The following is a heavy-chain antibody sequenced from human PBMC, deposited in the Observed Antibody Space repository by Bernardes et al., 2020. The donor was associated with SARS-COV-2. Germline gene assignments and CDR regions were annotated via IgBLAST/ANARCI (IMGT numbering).Heavy chain of an antibody. CDR2: IYLTGTT. J-gene: IGHJ4*02. Sequence: SETLSLTCTVSGGSISSYYWSWIRQSAGKGLEWIGRIYLTGTTNYNPSLKSRVTMSVDTSKNQFSLQLSSVTAADTAVYYCARGIRYFDYYFDHWGQGTLVTVSS. CDR3: ARGIRYFDYYFDH. CDR1: GGSISSYY. V-gene: IGHV4-4*07. D-gene: IGHD3-9*01.